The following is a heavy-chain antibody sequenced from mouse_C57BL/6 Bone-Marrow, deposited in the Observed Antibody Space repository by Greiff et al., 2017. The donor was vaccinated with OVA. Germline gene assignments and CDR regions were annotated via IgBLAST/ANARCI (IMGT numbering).Heavy chain of an antibody. V-gene: IGHV3-1*01. D-gene: IGHD4-1*02. CDR1: GYSITSGYD. Sequence: DVKLQESGPGMVKPSQSLSLTCTVTGYSITSGYDWHWIRHFPGNKLEWMGYISYSGSTNYNPSLKSRISITHDTSKNHFFLKLNSVTTEDTATYYCAREGNWDGDFGYWGQGATLTVSS. CDR3: AREGNWDGDFGY. J-gene: IGHJ2*01. CDR2: ISYSGST.